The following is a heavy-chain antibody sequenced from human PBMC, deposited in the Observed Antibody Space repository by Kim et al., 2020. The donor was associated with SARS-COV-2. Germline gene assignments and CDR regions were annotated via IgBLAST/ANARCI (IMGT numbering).Heavy chain of an antibody. J-gene: IGHJ4*02. CDR3: ARDPSSSSWYGGY. Sequence: SAQSFQGRVTIKRDTSASTVYMELSSLRSEDTAVYFCARDPSSSSWYGGYWGQGTLVTVSS. V-gene: IGHV1-3*01. D-gene: IGHD6-13*01.